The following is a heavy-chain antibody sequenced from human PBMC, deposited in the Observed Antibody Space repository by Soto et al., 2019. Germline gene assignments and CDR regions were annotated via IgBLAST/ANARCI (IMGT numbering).Heavy chain of an antibody. CDR1: GFTFSSYE. V-gene: IGHV3-48*03. D-gene: IGHD2-8*01. J-gene: IGHJ4*02. CDR3: AREYATFDY. Sequence: EVQLVESGGGLVQPGVSLRLSCAASGFTFSSYEMNWVRQAPGKGLEWVSYISSSGNTIYYADSVKGRFTISRDNANNSLYLQMNSLRAEDTAVYYCAREYATFDYWGQGTLVTVSS. CDR2: ISSSGNTI.